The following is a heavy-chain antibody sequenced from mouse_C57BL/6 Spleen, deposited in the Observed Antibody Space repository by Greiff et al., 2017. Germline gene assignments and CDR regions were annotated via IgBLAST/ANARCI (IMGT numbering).Heavy chain of an antibody. D-gene: IGHD2-2*01. CDR2: IDPENGDT. J-gene: IGHJ3*01. CDR3: TLYGYDLAY. Sequence: EVQLQQSGAELVRPGASVKLSCTASGFNIKDDYMHWVKQRPEQGLEWIGWIDPENGDTEYASKFQGKATITAATSSNTAYLQLSSLTSEDTAVYYCTLYGYDLAYWGQGTLVTVAA. V-gene: IGHV14-4*01. CDR1: GFNIKDDY.